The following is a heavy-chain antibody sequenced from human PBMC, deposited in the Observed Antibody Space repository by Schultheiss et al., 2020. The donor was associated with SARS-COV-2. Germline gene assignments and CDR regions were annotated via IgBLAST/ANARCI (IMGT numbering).Heavy chain of an antibody. J-gene: IGHJ6*03. CDR2: IIPIFGTA. CDR3: ARVGPGGSYYYMDV. CDR1: GGTFSSYA. D-gene: IGHD1-14*01. V-gene: IGHV1-69*13. Sequence: SVKVSCKASGGTFSSYAISWVRQAPGQGLEWMGGIIPIFGTANYAQKFQGRVTITADESTSTAYMELRSLRSDDTAVYYCARVGPGGSYYYMDVWGKGTTVTVSS.